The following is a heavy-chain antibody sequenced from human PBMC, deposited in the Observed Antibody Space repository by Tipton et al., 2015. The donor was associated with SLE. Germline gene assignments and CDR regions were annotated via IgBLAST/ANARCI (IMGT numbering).Heavy chain of an antibody. CDR3: ARDLGYSDPGGLEY. CDR2: IYYNGGT. D-gene: IGHD4-17*01. V-gene: IGHV4-59*01. J-gene: IGHJ4*02. CDR1: GDSISGYN. Sequence: TLSLTCTVSGDSISGYNWSWIRQSPEKGLEWIGYIYYNGGTNYNPSLKSRVSISVDTSKNQFFLKLRSVTAADTAVYYCARDLGYSDPGGLEYWGQGTLVTVSS.